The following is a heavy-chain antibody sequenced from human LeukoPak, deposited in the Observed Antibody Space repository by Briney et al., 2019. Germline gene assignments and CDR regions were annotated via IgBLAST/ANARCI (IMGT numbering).Heavy chain of an antibody. V-gene: IGHV3-23*01. D-gene: IGHD2-15*01. J-gene: IGHJ4*02. CDR1: GFTFSSYS. CDR2: ISGSGGST. Sequence: GGSLRLSCAASGFTFSSYSMSWVRQAPGKGLEWVSAISGSGGSTYYADSVKGRFTISRDNSKNTLYLQMNSLRAEDTAVYYCAKDFPVVVVAASFDYWGQGTLVTVSS. CDR3: AKDFPVVVVAASFDY.